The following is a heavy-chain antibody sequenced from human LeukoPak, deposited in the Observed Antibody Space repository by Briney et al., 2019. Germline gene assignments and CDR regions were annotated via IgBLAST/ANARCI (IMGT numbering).Heavy chain of an antibody. D-gene: IGHD1-26*01. V-gene: IGHV1-24*01. Sequence: ASVTVSCKVSGYTLTELSMHWVRQAPGKGLEWMGGLDPEDGETIYAQKFQGRVTMTEDTSTDTAYMELSSLRSEDTAVYYCATGVGAIPAPIDYWGQGTLVTVSS. J-gene: IGHJ4*02. CDR2: LDPEDGET. CDR3: ATGVGAIPAPIDY. CDR1: GYTLTELS.